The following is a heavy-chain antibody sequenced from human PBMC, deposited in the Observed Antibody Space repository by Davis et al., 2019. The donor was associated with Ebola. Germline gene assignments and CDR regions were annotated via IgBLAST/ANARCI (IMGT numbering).Heavy chain of an antibody. D-gene: IGHD3-3*01. V-gene: IGHV3-7*03. CDR2: IKQDGSEK. CDR3: ARGPLRFLEWLLGYYFDY. Sequence: GGSLRLSCEASGFTLISYAMSWVRQAPGKGLEWVANIKQDGSEKYYVDSVKGRFTISRDNAKNSLYLQMNSLRAEDTAVYYCARGPLRFLEWLLGYYFDYWGQGTLVTVSS. CDR1: GFTLISYA. J-gene: IGHJ4*02.